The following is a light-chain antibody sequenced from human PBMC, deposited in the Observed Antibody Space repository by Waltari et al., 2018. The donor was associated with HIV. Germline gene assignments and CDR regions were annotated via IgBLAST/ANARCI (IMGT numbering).Light chain of an antibody. Sequence: NFMLTQPHSVSESPGKTVTISCTGSSGSIASNYVQWYQQRPGSAPTTVIYEHNQRPSGVPDRFSGSIDSSSNSASLTSSGLKTEDEADYYCQSYDSITWVFGGGTKLTVL. CDR3: QSYDSITWV. V-gene: IGLV6-57*02. J-gene: IGLJ3*02. CDR1: SGSIASNY. CDR2: EHN.